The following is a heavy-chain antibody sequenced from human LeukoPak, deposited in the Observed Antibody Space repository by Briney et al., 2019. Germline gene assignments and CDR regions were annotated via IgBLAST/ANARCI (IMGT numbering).Heavy chain of an antibody. CDR2: ITTSDGNT. D-gene: IGHD3-22*01. CDR3: AKSGRVFDTSGYYWFPN. CDR1: GFTFSSYT. Sequence: GGSLRLSCAASGFTFSSYTMSWVRQAPGKGLEWVSTITTSDGNTYYADSVKGRFTVSRDNSKNTLNLQMNSLRAEDTAVYYCAKSGRVFDTSGYYWFPNWGQGILVTVSS. V-gene: IGHV3-23*01. J-gene: IGHJ4*02.